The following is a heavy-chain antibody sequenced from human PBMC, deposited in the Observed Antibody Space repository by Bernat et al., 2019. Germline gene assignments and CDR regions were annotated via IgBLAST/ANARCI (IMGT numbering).Heavy chain of an antibody. V-gene: IGHV4-34*01. CDR3: ARGRRYYGSGSYYTSYFDD. Sequence: QVQLQQWGAGLLKPSETLSLTCAVYGGSFSGYYWSWIRQPPGKGLEWIGEINHSGSTNYNPSLKSRVTISVDTSRSRFSLKLSAVTAADAAVYYWARGRRYYGSGSYYTSYFDDWGQGTLVTVSS. D-gene: IGHD3-10*01. CDR1: GGSFSGYY. J-gene: IGHJ4*02. CDR2: INHSGST.